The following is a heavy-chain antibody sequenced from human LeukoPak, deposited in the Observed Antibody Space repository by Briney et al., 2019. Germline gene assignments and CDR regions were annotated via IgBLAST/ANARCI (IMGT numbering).Heavy chain of an antibody. CDR3: ARDEIVATTKANYYYYMDV. D-gene: IGHD5-12*01. J-gene: IGHJ6*03. CDR1: GFTFSSYS. CDR2: ISSSSSYI. Sequence: GGSLRLSCAASGFTFSSYSMNWVRQAPGKGLEWVTAISSSSSYIYYADSVKGRFTISRDNAKHSLYLQMNSLRAEDTAVYYCARDEIVATTKANYYYYMDVWGKGTTVTISS. V-gene: IGHV3-21*01.